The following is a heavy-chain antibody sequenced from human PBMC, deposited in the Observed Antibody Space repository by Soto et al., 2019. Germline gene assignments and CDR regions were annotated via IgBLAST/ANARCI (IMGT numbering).Heavy chain of an antibody. CDR2: IYSDNNT. Sequence: EVQLVETGGDLIQPGGSLRLSCAASGFTVSSDSMTWVRQAPGKGLEWISIIYSDNNTDYADSVKGRFSISRDTSKHIFYLQMNSLRAEDTAEYYCARHYSAMGVWGQGPTVTVSS. CDR3: ARHYSAMGV. CDR1: GFTVSSDS. V-gene: IGHV3-53*02. J-gene: IGHJ6*02.